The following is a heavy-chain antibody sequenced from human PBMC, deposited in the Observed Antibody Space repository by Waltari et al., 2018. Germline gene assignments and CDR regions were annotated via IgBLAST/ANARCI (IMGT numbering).Heavy chain of an antibody. CDR2: LYPSGEA. J-gene: IGHJ4*02. Sequence: EVQLVESGGGLVQPGGSMRLSCAASGLIVSSQYMSWVRQAPGKGLEWVSVLYPSGEAYYADSLKGRFTISRDGSRNTVYLQMNTLSAEDTAVYYCARGLGPTLAYYFDYWGRGTLVTVSS. D-gene: IGHD3-10*01. CDR3: ARGLGPTLAYYFDY. CDR1: GLIVSSQY. V-gene: IGHV3-66*02.